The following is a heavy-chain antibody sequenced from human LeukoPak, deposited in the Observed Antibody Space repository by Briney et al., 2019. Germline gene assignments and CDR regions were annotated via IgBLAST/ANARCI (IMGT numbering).Heavy chain of an antibody. CDR2: INHSGST. D-gene: IGHD5-18*01. J-gene: IGHJ4*02. V-gene: IGHV4-34*01. CDR1: GGSISNYY. CDR3: ARADTAMVPGY. Sequence: SETLSLTCSVTGGSISNYYWSWIRQPPGKGLEWIGEINHSGSTNYNPSLKSRVTISVDTSKNQFSLKLSSVTAADTAVYYCARADTAMVPGYWGQGTLVTVSS.